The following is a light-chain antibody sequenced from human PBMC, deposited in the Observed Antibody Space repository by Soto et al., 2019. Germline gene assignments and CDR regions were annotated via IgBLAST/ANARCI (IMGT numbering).Light chain of an antibody. V-gene: IGKV3-20*01. CDR1: VSVTSSC. CDR3: QQCGGSPLFS. J-gene: IGKJ3*01. Sequence: EIVLTQSPDTLSLSPGERATLSCTASVSVTSSCLAWYQRKPGQAPRLLIHTTSTRATDIPDRFSGSGSGTDFTLTISRLEPEDFAVYYCQQCGGSPLFSFGPGTRVDI. CDR2: TTS.